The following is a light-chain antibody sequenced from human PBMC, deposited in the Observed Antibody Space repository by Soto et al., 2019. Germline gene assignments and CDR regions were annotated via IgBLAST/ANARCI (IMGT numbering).Light chain of an antibody. V-gene: IGLV3-21*04. Sequence: SYELTQPPSESVAPGETASISCGGDRIGRKSVHWYQQKPGQAPVLVMYYDNDRPSEIPERFSGFNSGNTANLDISGVEAGDEADYYCHVWDTSSDHYVFGPGTKLTVL. CDR1: RIGRKS. CDR2: YDN. CDR3: HVWDTSSDHYV. J-gene: IGLJ1*01.